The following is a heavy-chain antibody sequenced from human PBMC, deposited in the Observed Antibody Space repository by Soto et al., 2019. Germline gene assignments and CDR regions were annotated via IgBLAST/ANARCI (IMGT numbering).Heavy chain of an antibody. V-gene: IGHV4-59*01. CDR1: GGSMSTFY. J-gene: IGHJ4*02. CDR2: IYYSGNT. D-gene: IGHD6-19*01. Sequence: QVLLQESGPGLVKPSETLSLTCTVSGGSMSTFYWSWMRQPPGKGLEWIGYIYYSGNTNYNSSLKSRVTISVDTSKNQFSLILSSVTAADTAVYYCGRGGWYVDYWGQGTLVTVSS. CDR3: GRGGWYVDY.